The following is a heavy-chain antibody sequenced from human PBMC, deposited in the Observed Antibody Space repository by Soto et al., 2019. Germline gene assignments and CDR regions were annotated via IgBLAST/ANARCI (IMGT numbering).Heavy chain of an antibody. J-gene: IGHJ6*02. CDR1: GFTFSTYS. CDR2: ISGSGGST. D-gene: IGHD7-27*01. CDR3: AKCLLGTLACMDV. Sequence: PGGSLRLSCAASGFTFSTYSMTWVRQAPGKGLEWISSISGSGGSTYLADSVKGRFAISRDNSQNTLYLQMNSLRAEDTAVYYCAKCLLGTLACMDVWGQGTTVTVS. V-gene: IGHV3-23*01.